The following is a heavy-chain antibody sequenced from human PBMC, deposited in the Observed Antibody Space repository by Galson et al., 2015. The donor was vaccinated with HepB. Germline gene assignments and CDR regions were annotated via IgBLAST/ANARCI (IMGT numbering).Heavy chain of an antibody. CDR2: IYYSGST. D-gene: IGHD3-9*01. J-gene: IGHJ4*02. V-gene: IGHV4-59*01. CDR1: GGSISSYY. CDR3: ARAGYYDILTGYSAPFDY. Sequence: ETLSLTCTVSGGSISSYYWSWIRQPPGKGLEWIGYIYYSGSTNYSPSLKSRVTISVDTSKNQFFLKLSSVTAADTTVYYCARAGYYDILTGYSAPFDYWGQGTLVTVSS.